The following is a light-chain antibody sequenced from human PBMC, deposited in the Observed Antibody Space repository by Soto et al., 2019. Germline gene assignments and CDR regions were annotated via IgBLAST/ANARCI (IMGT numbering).Light chain of an antibody. CDR1: SSDVGGYKY. CDR2: EVS. CDR3: SSYAGRNTWV. V-gene: IGLV2-8*01. Sequence: QSALTQPPSASGSPGQSVTISCTGTSSDVGGYKYVSWYQQHPGKAPKLMIFEVSRRPSGVPDRFSGSKSGNTASLTVSGLQAVDEADYYCSSYAGRNTWVFGGGTKVTVL. J-gene: IGLJ3*02.